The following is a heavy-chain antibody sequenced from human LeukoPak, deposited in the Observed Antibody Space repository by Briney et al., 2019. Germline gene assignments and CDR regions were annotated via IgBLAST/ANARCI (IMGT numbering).Heavy chain of an antibody. D-gene: IGHD2-2*01. CDR2: IYYSGST. CDR3: ARGSYCSSTSCYDY. CDR1: GGSISSYY. J-gene: IGHJ4*02. Sequence: SETLSLTCTVSGGSISSYYWSWIRQPPGKGLEWIGYIYYSGSTNYNPSLKSRVTISVDTSKNQFSLKLSSVTAADTAVYYCARGSYCSSTSCYDYWGQGTLVTVSS. V-gene: IGHV4-59*01.